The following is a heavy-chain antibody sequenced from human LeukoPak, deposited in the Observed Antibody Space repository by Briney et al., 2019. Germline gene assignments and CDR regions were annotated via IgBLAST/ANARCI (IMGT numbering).Heavy chain of an antibody. V-gene: IGHV1-46*01. CDR3: ARDVFSDSSGYYSHFFDY. J-gene: IGHJ4*02. CDR1: GYTFTNFY. D-gene: IGHD3-22*01. CDR2: INPGGGST. Sequence: ASVKVSCKASGYTFTNFYMHWVRQAPGQGLEWMGIINPGGGSTNYAQKFQGRVTMTRDTSTSTVYMDLSSLTSEDTAVYYCARDVFSDSSGYYSHFFDYWGQGTLVTVSS.